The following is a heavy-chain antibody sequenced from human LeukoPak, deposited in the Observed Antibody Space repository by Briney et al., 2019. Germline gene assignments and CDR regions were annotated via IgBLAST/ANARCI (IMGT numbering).Heavy chain of an antibody. CDR2: VYYSGNT. CDR3: ARENSGSYREFDY. Sequence: PSETLSLTCTVSGDSISSSSYFWGWIRQPPGKGLEWIASVYYSGNTYYNPSLKSRFTISVDTSKNQFSLRLTSVTAADTAVFYCARENSGSYREFDYWGQGTLVTVSS. V-gene: IGHV4-39*07. CDR1: GDSISSSSYF. D-gene: IGHD1-26*01. J-gene: IGHJ4*02.